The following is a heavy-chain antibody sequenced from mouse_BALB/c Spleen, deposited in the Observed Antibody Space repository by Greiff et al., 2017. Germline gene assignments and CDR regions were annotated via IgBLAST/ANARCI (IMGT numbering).Heavy chain of an antibody. CDR2: IWAGGST. V-gene: IGHV2-9*02. J-gene: IGHJ3*01. D-gene: IGHD1-1*01. Sequence: QVQLKESGPGLVAPSQSLSITCTVSGFSLTSYGVHWVRQPPGKGLEWLGVIWAGGSTNYNSALMSRLSISKDNSKSQVFLKMNSLQTDDTAMYYCARAYYYGSSSWFAYWGQGTLVTVSA. CDR1: GFSLTSYG. CDR3: ARAYYYGSSSWFAY.